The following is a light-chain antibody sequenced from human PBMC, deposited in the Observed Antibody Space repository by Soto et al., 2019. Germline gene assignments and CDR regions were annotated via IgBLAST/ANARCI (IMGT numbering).Light chain of an antibody. V-gene: IGLV2-14*01. CDR1: SSDVGGYSY. J-gene: IGLJ1*01. Sequence: QSALTQPASVSGSPGQSITISCTGTSSDVGGYSYVSWYQQHPGKTPKLMIYEVSNRPSGVSHRFSGSKSGNTASLTISGLQTEDEADYYCSSYTDRKNLVFGTGTKLTVL. CDR3: SSYTDRKNLV. CDR2: EVS.